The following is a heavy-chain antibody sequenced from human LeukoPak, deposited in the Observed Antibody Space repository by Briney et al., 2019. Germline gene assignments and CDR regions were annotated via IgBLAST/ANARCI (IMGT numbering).Heavy chain of an antibody. Sequence: PGGSLRLSCAASGFTFSSYSMNWVRQAPGNGLEWVSSISSSSSYIYYADSVKGRFTISRDNAKNSLYLQMNSLRAEDTAVYYCARDRSYYYGSGSFDAFDIWGQGTMVTVSS. V-gene: IGHV3-21*01. CDR1: GFTFSSYS. CDR2: ISSSSSYI. CDR3: ARDRSYYYGSGSFDAFDI. D-gene: IGHD3-10*01. J-gene: IGHJ3*02.